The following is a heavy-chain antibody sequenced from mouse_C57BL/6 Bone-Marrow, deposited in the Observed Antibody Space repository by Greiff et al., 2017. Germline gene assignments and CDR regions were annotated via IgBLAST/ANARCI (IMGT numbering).Heavy chain of an antibody. V-gene: IGHV1-81*01. CDR2: IYPRSGNT. Sequence: VKVVESGAELARPGASVKLSCKASGYTFTSYGISWVKQRTGQGLEWIGEIYPRSGNTYYNEKFKGKATLTADKSSSTAYMELRSLTSEDSAVYFCARQGVYYGSSPDYWGQGTTLTVSS. CDR3: ARQGVYYGSSPDY. CDR1: GYTFTSYG. D-gene: IGHD1-1*01. J-gene: IGHJ2*01.